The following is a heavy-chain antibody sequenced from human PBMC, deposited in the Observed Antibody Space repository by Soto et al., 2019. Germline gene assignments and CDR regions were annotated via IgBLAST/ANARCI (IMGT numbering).Heavy chain of an antibody. CDR2: IYWDDDK. D-gene: IGHD3-9*01. CDR3: AHSAPLRYFDRALPFDY. V-gene: IGHV2-5*02. J-gene: IGHJ4*02. CDR1: GFSLSTSGVG. Sequence: QITLKESGPTLVKPTQTLTLTCTFSGFSLSTSGVGVGWIRQPPGKALEWLALIYWDDDKRYSPSLKSRLTTTKNTSKNQVALTMTNMDPVDTPTYSCAHSAPLRYFDRALPFDYWGQETLVTVPP.